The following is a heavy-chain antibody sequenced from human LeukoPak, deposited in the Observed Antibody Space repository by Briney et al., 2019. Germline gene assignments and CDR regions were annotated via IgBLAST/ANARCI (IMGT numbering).Heavy chain of an antibody. CDR2: INEDGSIT. J-gene: IGHJ4*02. CDR3: GRDLGGRSGY. D-gene: IGHD1-26*01. Sequence: GGSLRLSCAVPGFTFRTYWMHWVRQVPGEGLVRVSRINEDGSITNYADSVKGRFSISRDNAKNTLYLQMNSLRAEDTAVYYCGRDLGGRSGYWGQGTLVTVSS. CDR1: GFTFRTYW. V-gene: IGHV3-74*01.